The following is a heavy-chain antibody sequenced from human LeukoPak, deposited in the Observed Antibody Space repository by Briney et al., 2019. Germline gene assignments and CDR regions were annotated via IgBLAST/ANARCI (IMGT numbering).Heavy chain of an antibody. V-gene: IGHV3-21*01. Sequence: GGSLRLSCAASGFTFSSYSMNWVRQAPGKGLEWVSSISSSSSYIYYADSVKGRFTISRDNAKNSLYLQMNSLRAEDTAVYYCAGGSSRARGAFDIWGQGTMVTVSS. CDR3: AGGSSRARGAFDI. CDR1: GFTFSSYS. CDR2: ISSSSSYI. D-gene: IGHD2-15*01. J-gene: IGHJ3*02.